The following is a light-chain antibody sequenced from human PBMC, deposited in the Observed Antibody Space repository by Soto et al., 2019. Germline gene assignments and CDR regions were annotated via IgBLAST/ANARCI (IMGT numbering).Light chain of an antibody. CDR1: QTVSIN. Sequence: EIVMRQSPATLSVSQGERATLSCRASQTVSINVAWYQQKPGQAPRLLIYGASTRATDIPARFSGSGSGTEFTLTISSLQSEDFAVYYCQQYNKWPGTFCQGTKLEIK. V-gene: IGKV3-15*01. CDR2: GAS. J-gene: IGKJ2*01. CDR3: QQYNKWPGT.